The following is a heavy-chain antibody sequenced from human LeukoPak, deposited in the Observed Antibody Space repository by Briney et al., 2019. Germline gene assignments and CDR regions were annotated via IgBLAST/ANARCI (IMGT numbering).Heavy chain of an antibody. CDR1: GGSISSHY. D-gene: IGHD3-10*02. CDR3: ARESGDSLFGWLDP. CDR2: IYYSGST. V-gene: IGHV4-59*11. J-gene: IGHJ5*02. Sequence: PSETLSLTCTVSGGSISSHYWSWIRQPPGKGLEWIGYIYYSGSTNYNPSLKSRVTISVDTSKNQFSLKLSSVTAADTAVYYCARESGDSLFGWLDPWGQGTLVTVSS.